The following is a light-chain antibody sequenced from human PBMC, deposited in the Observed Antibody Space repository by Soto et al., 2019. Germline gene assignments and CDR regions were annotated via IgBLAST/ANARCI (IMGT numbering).Light chain of an antibody. CDR1: QSVLHSSNNKNY. V-gene: IGKV4-1*01. J-gene: IGKJ2*01. CDR2: WAS. CDR3: QQYYTTPRT. Sequence: DIVMTQSPDSLAVSLGERATINCKSSQSVLHSSNNKNYLAWYQQKPGQPPTLLLYWASTRESGVPDQFSGSGSGTDFTLTISSLQAEDVAVYYCQQYYTTPRTFGQGTKLEIK.